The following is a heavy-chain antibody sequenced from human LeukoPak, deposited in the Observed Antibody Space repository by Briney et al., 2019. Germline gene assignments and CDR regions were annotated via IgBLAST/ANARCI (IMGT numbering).Heavy chain of an antibody. CDR2: TYHSGSP. J-gene: IGHJ2*01. Sequence: PSETLSLTCTVSGYSISSGYWWGWIRQPPGKGLERIGSTYHSGSPYYNPSLKSRVTISVDTSNNQFSLKLSSVTAEDTAIYYCARGFWGGGYFDLWGRGTLVTVSS. CDR3: ARGFWGGGYFDL. D-gene: IGHD3-16*01. V-gene: IGHV4-38-2*02. CDR1: GYSISSGYW.